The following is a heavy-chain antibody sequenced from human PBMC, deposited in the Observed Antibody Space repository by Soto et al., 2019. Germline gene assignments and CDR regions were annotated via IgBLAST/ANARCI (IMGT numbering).Heavy chain of an antibody. V-gene: IGHV1-46*01. Sequence: QVQLVQSGAEVKKPGASANISCKASGYTFTRYNIHWVRQAAGQGLEWMGIIDTRGGSADYTQRFQGRVTMTRDTSTGTVYMELSSLGSDDTAVYYCARDLPRDLVRGSFDIWGQGTIVTVSS. D-gene: IGHD3-10*01. CDR1: GYTFTRYN. CDR2: IDTRGGSA. CDR3: ARDLPRDLVRGSFDI. J-gene: IGHJ3*02.